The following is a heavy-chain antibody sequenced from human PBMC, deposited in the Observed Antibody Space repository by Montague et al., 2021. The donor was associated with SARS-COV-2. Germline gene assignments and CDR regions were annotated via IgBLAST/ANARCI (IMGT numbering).Heavy chain of an antibody. CDR2: ISYDGSNK. CDR3: AGVLVDYYGMDV. D-gene: IGHD2-8*02. V-gene: IGHV3-30*04. CDR1: GFTFSSYA. Sequence: SLRLSCAASGFTFSSYAMHWVRQAPGKGLEWVAVISYDGSNKYYADSVKGRFTISRDNSKNTLYLQMNSLRAEDTALYYCAGVLVDYYGMDVWGQGTTVTVSS. J-gene: IGHJ6*02.